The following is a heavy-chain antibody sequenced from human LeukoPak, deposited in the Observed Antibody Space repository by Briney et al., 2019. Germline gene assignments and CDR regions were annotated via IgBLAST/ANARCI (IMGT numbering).Heavy chain of an antibody. Sequence: NAYSSATGDKVKGVNMHGVRQTPGQGLEWMGWIKPHNGVTNSAQKFQGRVTMTRDTSISTAYMELSSLRSDDTAVYYCASQTKIAVPIFDYWGQGTLVTVS. J-gene: IGHJ4*02. V-gene: IGHV1-2*02. CDR3: ASQTKIAVPIFDY. D-gene: IGHD6-19*01. CDR1: GDKVKGVN. CDR2: IKPHNGVT.